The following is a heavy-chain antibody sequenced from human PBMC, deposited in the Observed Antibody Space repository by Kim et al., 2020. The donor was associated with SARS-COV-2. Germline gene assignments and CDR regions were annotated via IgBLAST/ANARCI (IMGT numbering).Heavy chain of an antibody. CDR3: AGSNAASRFRLDG. CDR1: GFPFSRYD. CDR2: TGTTDNT. D-gene: IGHD3-3*01. J-gene: IGHJ6*02. V-gene: IGHV3-13*04. Sequence: GGSLRLSCAASGFPFSRYDMNWVRQRPGKGLEWVAATGTTDNTFYSVSAKGRFSVSREDATSSFYLLLISLTTRDTAVFYFAGSNAASRFRLDGWVQGTT.